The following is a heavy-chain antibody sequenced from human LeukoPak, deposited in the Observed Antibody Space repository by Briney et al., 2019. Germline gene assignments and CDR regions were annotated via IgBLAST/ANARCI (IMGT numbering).Heavy chain of an antibody. CDR1: GFTVSSNY. Sequence: GGSLRLSCAASGFTVSSNYMSWVRQAPGKGLEWVSVIYGGGSTYYADSVKGRFTISRDNAKNSLYLQMNSLRAEDTAVYYCARRLGQQLVRGFDYWGQGTLVTVSS. CDR2: IYGGGST. CDR3: ARRLGQQLVRGFDY. D-gene: IGHD6-13*01. V-gene: IGHV3-53*01. J-gene: IGHJ4*02.